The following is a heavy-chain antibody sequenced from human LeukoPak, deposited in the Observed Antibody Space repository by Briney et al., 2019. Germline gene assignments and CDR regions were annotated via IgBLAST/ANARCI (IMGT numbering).Heavy chain of an antibody. D-gene: IGHD3-10*01. Sequence: PGGSLRLSCEASGFSFTNTWMSWVRQAPGKGLEWVARVKSKADDGTTAYAAPVQGRFTISRDDSKNTLSLQMNSLKTEDTAVYYCGTEGGSGSYYGDDAFDMWGQGTMVTVSS. J-gene: IGHJ3*02. CDR2: VKSKADDGTT. CDR3: GTEGGSGSYYGDDAFDM. V-gene: IGHV3-15*01. CDR1: GFSFTNTW.